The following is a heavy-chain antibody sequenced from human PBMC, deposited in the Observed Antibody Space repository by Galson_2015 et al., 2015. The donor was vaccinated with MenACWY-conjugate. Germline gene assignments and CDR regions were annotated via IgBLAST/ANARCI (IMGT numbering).Heavy chain of an antibody. Sequence: PALVKPTQTLTLTCTFSGFSLSTYDMCIYWVRQPPGKALEWLARIDWGGNKYYTTSLKTRLTISKDTSTNQVVLTMTNVDPVDTATYYCARMHIVLDATDAFDIWGQGTMVTVSS. CDR3: ARMHIVLDATDAFDI. CDR1: GFSLSTYDMC. CDR2: IDWGGNK. J-gene: IGHJ3*02. D-gene: IGHD3-22*01. V-gene: IGHV2-70*11.